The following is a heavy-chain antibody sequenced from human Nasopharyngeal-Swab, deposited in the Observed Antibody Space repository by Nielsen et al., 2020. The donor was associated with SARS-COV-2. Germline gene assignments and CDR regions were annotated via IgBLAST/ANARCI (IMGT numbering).Heavy chain of an antibody. D-gene: IGHD2/OR15-2a*01. CDR2: ISTTSGTI. V-gene: IGHV3-48*02. CDR1: GFTFSSYA. Sequence: GESLKISCAASGFTFSSYAMSWVRQAPGKGLEWVSYISTTSGTIYYADSVKGRFTISRDNAKNSLYLQMNSLRDEDTAVYYCASAEYSGLGYWGQGTLVTVSS. CDR3: ASAEYSGLGY. J-gene: IGHJ4*02.